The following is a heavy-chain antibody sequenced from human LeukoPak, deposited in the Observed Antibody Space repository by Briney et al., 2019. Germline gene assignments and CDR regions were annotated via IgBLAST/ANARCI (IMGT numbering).Heavy chain of an antibody. V-gene: IGHV3-21*01. CDR1: GFTFSSYP. CDR3: RKTTVGYSSGQKPAWPVDY. D-gene: IGHD5-18*01. Sequence: PGGSLRLSCAASGFTFSSYPMHWVRQAPGKGLEWVSSISSRSSYIYYADSVKGRFTISRDNAKNSLYLQMNSLRAEDTAVYYCRKTTVGYSSGQKPAWPVDYWGQGTLVTVSS. CDR2: ISSRSSYI. J-gene: IGHJ4*02.